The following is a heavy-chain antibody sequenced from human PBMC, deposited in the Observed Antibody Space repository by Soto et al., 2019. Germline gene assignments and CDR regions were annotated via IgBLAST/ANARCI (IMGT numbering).Heavy chain of an antibody. D-gene: IGHD2-15*01. J-gene: IGHJ4*02. CDR1: GASLSSYY. CDR2: IYYSGNT. CDR3: ASLCCWAVDY. V-gene: IGHV4-59*08. Sequence: QVQLQESGPGLVKPSETLSLTCTVSGASLSSYYWSWIRQPPGMGLEWIGYIYYSGNTNYNPSLRRCVTIAVDTSKHQFSWALGCVFPAETGVYYGASLCCWAVDYWGQGTLVTVSS.